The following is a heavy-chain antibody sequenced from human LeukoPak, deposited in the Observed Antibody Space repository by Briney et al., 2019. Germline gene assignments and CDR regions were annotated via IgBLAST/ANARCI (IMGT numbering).Heavy chain of an antibody. CDR2: ISSSSSYI. D-gene: IGHD3-22*01. Sequence: GGSLRLSCAASGFTFSSYSMNWVRQAPGKGLEWVSSISSSSSYIYYADSVKGRFTISRDNAKNSLYLQMNSLRAEDTAVYYCARQLDYDSSGYPIWGQGTMVTVSS. J-gene: IGHJ3*02. CDR1: GFTFSSYS. V-gene: IGHV3-21*01. CDR3: ARQLDYDSSGYPI.